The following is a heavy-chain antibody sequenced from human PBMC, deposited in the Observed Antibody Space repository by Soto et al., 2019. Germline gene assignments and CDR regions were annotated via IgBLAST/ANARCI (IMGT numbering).Heavy chain of an antibody. CDR3: AKHSDCYVNTCYP. V-gene: IGHV4-59*08. CDR1: GGSINNYY. CDR2: SYYSGRT. Sequence: PSETLSLTCTVSGGSINNYYWSWIRQPPGKGLEWIGYSYYSGRTSYNPSLKSRVTISVDTSKNQFSLKLISVTAADTAVYYCAKHSDCYVNTCYPW. J-gene: IGHJ5*02. D-gene: IGHD3-16*01.